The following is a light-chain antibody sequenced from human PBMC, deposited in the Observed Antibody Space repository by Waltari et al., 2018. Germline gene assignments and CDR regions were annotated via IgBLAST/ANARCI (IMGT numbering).Light chain of an antibody. J-gene: IGLJ2*01. V-gene: IGLV2-8*01. CDR3: SSYAGNNFVV. Sequence: QSALTQPPSASGSPGQSVTISCTGTSSDVGGYKFVSWYQTHPGKPTKLLIYEVFKLPAGVPAHFSGSKSGNTASLIVSGLQAEDEAEYYCSSYAGNNFVVFGGGTQLTVL. CDR1: SSDVGGYKF. CDR2: EVF.